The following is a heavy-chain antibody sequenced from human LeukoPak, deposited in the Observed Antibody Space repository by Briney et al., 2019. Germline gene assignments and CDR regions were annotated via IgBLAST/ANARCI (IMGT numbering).Heavy chain of an antibody. CDR1: GFTFSSYA. CDR3: AKVSDYYFVRGGFYYFDY. CDR2: LSGSGGNT. Sequence: PGGSLRLSCAASGFTFSSYAMGWVRQAPGKGLEWVSGLSGSGGNTYYADSVKGRFTISRDNSKNTLSLQMNSLRAEDTAVYYCAKVSDYYFVRGGFYYFDYWGRGTLVRLSS. J-gene: IGHJ4*02. V-gene: IGHV3-23*01. D-gene: IGHD3-22*01.